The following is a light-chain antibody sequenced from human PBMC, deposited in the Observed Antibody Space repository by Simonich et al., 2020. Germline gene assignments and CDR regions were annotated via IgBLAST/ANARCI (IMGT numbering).Light chain of an antibody. Sequence: QSALTQPASVSGSPGQSVTISCTGTSSDVGGYNNVSWYQQHPGKAPKLMIYDVSKRPSGVPDRFSGSKSGNTASLTISVLQAEDEADYYCCSYAGSYTLGVFGGGTKLTVL. J-gene: IGLJ3*02. V-gene: IGLV2-11*01. CDR1: SSDVGGYNN. CDR2: DVS. CDR3: CSYAGSYTLGV.